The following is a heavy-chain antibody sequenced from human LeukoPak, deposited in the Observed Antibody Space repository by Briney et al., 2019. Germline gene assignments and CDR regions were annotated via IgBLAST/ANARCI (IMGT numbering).Heavy chain of an antibody. CDR3: ARIYYRRSDYHYYYMDV. CDR1: GYTFSSYD. D-gene: IGHD3-10*01. V-gene: IGHV1-8*01. Sequence: ASVKVSCKASGYTFSSYDINWVRQAAGQGLEWVGWMNPNSGNTGSALKVQGRVSITMNTSISTYYLELSSLSSEDTAVYYCARIYYRRSDYHYYYMDVWGKGTTVSVSS. CDR2: MNPNSGNT. J-gene: IGHJ6*03.